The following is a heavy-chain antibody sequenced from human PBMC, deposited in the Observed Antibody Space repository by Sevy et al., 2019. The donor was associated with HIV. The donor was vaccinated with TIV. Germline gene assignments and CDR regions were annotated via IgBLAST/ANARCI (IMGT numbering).Heavy chain of an antibody. D-gene: IGHD6-25*01. CDR2: IRYDGINK. CDR1: GFRFNNFG. Sequence: GGSLRLSCAASGFRFNNFGMYWVRQAPGKGLEGVAFIRYDGINKYYVDSVKGRSTISRDNSKDTLYLEMKSLRLEDTALYYWAKGGSDGIDHYGMDVWGQGTTVTVSS. V-gene: IGHV3-30*02. CDR3: AKGGSDGIDHYGMDV. J-gene: IGHJ6*02.